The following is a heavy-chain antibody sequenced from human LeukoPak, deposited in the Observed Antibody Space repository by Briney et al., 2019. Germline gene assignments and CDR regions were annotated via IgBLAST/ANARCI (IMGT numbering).Heavy chain of an antibody. Sequence: GGSLRLSCASAGFTFSSYGMLWVRKAPGKGLEWVAFIRYDGGNKYYADSVKGRFTISRDNSKNTLYLQMNSLRAEDTAVYYCAKFGITMIVEDYWGQGTLVTVSS. CDR2: IRYDGGNK. CDR1: GFTFSSYG. D-gene: IGHD3-22*01. CDR3: AKFGITMIVEDY. V-gene: IGHV3-30*02. J-gene: IGHJ4*02.